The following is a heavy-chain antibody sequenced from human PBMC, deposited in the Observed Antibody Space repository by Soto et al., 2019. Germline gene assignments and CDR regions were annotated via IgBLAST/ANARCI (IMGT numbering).Heavy chain of an antibody. Sequence: XSVKVSCKTAGSSFTRYYIDWGRQAPGQGLEWMGWINPNSGDTKYAQRFQGRVTMTKDTSITTAYMELTRLRSDDTAVYFCARQLAYCGGDCYTEPVDYWGQGTLVTVSS. J-gene: IGHJ4*02. CDR3: ARQLAYCGGDCYTEPVDY. CDR2: INPNSGDT. CDR1: GSSFTRYY. D-gene: IGHD2-21*02. V-gene: IGHV1-2*02.